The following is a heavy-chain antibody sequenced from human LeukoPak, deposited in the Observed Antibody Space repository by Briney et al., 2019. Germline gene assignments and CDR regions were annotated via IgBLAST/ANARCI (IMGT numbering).Heavy chain of an antibody. V-gene: IGHV4-4*07. CDR3: ARRGGIIRGVASYYYMDV. D-gene: IGHD3-10*01. CDR1: GGSISSYY. CDR2: IYTSGST. J-gene: IGHJ6*03. Sequence: PSETLSLTCTVSGGSISSYYWSWIRQPAGKGLEWIGRIYTSGSTYYNPSLKSRVTISVDTSKNQFSLKLSSVTAADTAAYYCARRGGIIRGVASYYYMDVWGKGTTVTIS.